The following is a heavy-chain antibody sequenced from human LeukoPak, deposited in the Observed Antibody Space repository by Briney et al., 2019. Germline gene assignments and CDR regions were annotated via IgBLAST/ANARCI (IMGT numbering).Heavy chain of an antibody. D-gene: IGHD2-2*01. CDR1: GYTFTGYG. V-gene: IGHV1-18*01. Sequence: ASVKVSCKASGYTFTGYGISWVRQAPGQGLEWMGWINAYNGNTNYAEKLQGRVTMTTDTSTSTAYMELRSLRSDDTAVYYCAREGYCRSTNCFDPWGQGTLVTVSS. J-gene: IGHJ5*02. CDR3: AREGYCRSTNCFDP. CDR2: INAYNGNT.